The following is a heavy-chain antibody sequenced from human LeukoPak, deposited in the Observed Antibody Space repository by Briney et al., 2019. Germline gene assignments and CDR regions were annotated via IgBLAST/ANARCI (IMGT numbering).Heavy chain of an antibody. CDR2: IKSKTDGGTT. J-gene: IGHJ4*02. CDR3: TTDEMATIAFDY. D-gene: IGHD5-24*01. CDR1: GFTFSNAW. V-gene: IGHV3-15*01. Sequence: PGGSLRLSCAASGFTFSNAWMSWVRQAPGKGLEWVGRIKSKTDGGTTDYAAPVKGRFTISRDDSKNTLYLQMNSLKTEDTAVYYCTTDEMATIAFDYWGQGTLVTVSS.